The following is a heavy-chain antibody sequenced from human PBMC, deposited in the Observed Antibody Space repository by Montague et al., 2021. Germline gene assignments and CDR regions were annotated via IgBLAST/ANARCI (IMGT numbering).Heavy chain of an antibody. CDR3: ARRLGSRVPFDY. D-gene: IGHD6-13*01. J-gene: IGHJ4*02. V-gene: IGHV4-59*08. CDR2: IYDSGTT. CDR1: GGSISEFY. Sequence: SETLSLTCTVTGGSISEFYWSWIRQPPEKGLEWIGYIYDSGTTNNNPYRKSRGPISADTSMNQFSLNLRSRTAADTAVYFCARRLGSRVPFDYWGQGTLVTVSS.